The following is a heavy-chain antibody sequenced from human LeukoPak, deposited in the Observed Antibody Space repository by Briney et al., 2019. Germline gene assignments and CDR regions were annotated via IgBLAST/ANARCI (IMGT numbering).Heavy chain of an antibody. Sequence: QPGGSLRPSCAASGFTFSTNPMSWVRQAPGKGLELVSGIYGSDDKTVYGDAVKGRFTISRDNSKNTLYLQMNSLRADDTAVYYCAKTQGYYDAWGQGALVTVSS. CDR3: AKTQGYYDA. CDR2: IYGSDDKT. CDR1: GFTFSTNP. D-gene: IGHD2-15*01. J-gene: IGHJ5*02. V-gene: IGHV3-23*01.